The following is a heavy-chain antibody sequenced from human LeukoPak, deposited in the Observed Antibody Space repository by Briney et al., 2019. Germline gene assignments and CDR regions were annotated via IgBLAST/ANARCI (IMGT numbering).Heavy chain of an antibody. Sequence: GGSLRLSCVASGFPFSSYWMTWVRPAPGKGLEWEANIKQDGSKKSYVDSVKGRFTISRDNAKNSLYLQMNSLRAEDTAIYYCTRVGYIDGGIDYWGQGTLVTVSS. J-gene: IGHJ4*02. CDR1: GFPFSSYW. CDR2: IKQDGSKK. V-gene: IGHV3-7*04. D-gene: IGHD5-24*01. CDR3: TRVGYIDGGIDY.